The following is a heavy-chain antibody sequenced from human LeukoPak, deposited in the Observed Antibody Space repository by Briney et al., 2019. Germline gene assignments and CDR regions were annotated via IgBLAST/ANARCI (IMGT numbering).Heavy chain of an antibody. CDR1: GFTFSNYW. J-gene: IGHJ3*02. D-gene: IGHD5-18*01. Sequence: GGSLRLSCAASGFTFSNYWMSWVRQAPGKGLEWVANIKQDGSEKYYVDSVKGRFTISRDNSKNTLYLQMNSLRTEDTAVYYCARMSGRGYFLDAFHIWGQGTMVTVSS. V-gene: IGHV3-7*01. CDR3: ARMSGRGYFLDAFHI. CDR2: IKQDGSEK.